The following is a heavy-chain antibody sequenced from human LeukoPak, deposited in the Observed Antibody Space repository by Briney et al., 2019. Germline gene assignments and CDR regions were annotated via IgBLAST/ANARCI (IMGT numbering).Heavy chain of an antibody. Sequence: SVNVSCKASGGTFSSYAISWVRQAPGQGLEWMGGIIPIFGTANYAQRFQGRVTITADKSTSTAHMELSSLRSEGTAVYYCARDSSETTSSYYYYYMDVWGKGTTVTVSS. CDR2: IIPIFGTA. V-gene: IGHV1-69*06. CDR3: ARDSSETTSSYYYYYMDV. J-gene: IGHJ6*03. CDR1: GGTFSSYA. D-gene: IGHD4-11*01.